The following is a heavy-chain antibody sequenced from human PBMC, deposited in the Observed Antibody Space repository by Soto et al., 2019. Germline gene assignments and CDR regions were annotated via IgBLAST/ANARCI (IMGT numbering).Heavy chain of an antibody. CDR2: IYYSGST. CDR1: GGSISSYY. V-gene: IGHV4-59*01. CDR3: ARGLGRFQH. D-gene: IGHD1-26*01. Sequence: QVQLQESGPGLVKPSETLSLNCTVSGGSISSYYWSWIRQPPGKGLEWIGYIYYSGSTNYNPSLKSRVTISVDTSKNQFSLKLSSVTAADTAVYYCARGLGRFQHCGQGTLVTVSS. J-gene: IGHJ1*01.